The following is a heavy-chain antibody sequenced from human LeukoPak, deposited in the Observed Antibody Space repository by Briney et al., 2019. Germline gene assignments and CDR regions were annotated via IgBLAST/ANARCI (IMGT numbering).Heavy chain of an antibody. J-gene: IGHJ4*02. D-gene: IGHD3-10*01. CDR3: AKDDAWLRFGE. CDR1: GFTFSSSA. CDR2: ISGSGGNT. V-gene: IGHV3-23*01. Sequence: GGSLRLSCAASGFTFSSSAMSWVRQAPGKGLEWVSAISGSGGNTYYADSVKGRFTISRDNSKNTLYLEVISLTAEDTAVYYCAKDDAWLRFGEWSQGTLVTVSS.